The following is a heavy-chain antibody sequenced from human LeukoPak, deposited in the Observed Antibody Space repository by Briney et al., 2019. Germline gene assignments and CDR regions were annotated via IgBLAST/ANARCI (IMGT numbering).Heavy chain of an antibody. Sequence: SVKVSCKASGGTFSSYAISWVRQAPGQGLEWMGGIIPIFGTANYAQKFQGRVTITADKSTSTAYMELSSLRSEDTAVYYCARGRNYYDSSRYYYEGDAFDIWGQGTMVTVSS. D-gene: IGHD3-22*01. J-gene: IGHJ3*02. CDR3: ARGRNYYDSSRYYYEGDAFDI. CDR2: IIPIFGTA. CDR1: GGTFSSYA. V-gene: IGHV1-69*06.